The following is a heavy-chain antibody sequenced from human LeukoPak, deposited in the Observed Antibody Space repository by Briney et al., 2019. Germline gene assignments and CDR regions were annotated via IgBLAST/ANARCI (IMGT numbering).Heavy chain of an antibody. Sequence: SETLSLTCTVSGGSISSYYWSWIRQPAGKGLEWIGRIYTSGSTNYNPSLKSRVTMSVDTSKNQFSLKLSSVTAADTAVYYCARFSVYGDYVRDAFDIWGQGTMVTVSS. CDR1: GGSISSYY. CDR3: ARFSVYGDYVRDAFDI. D-gene: IGHD4-17*01. V-gene: IGHV4-4*07. CDR2: IYTSGST. J-gene: IGHJ3*02.